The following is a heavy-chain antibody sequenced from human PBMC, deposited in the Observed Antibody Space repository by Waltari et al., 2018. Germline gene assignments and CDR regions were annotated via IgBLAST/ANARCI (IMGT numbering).Heavy chain of an antibody. Sequence: QLQLQESGPGLVRPSETLSLTCSVAGGSISSGSFYWGWIRQSPGKGLEWIGSIYYSGSTDYNSNLKRRGTISGDTSKTQFSLKLSSVTAADTAVYYCARHWKKSGYRFDPWGQGTLVTVSS. V-gene: IGHV4-39*01. J-gene: IGHJ5*02. D-gene: IGHD5-12*01. CDR3: ARHWKKSGYRFDP. CDR1: GGSISSGSFY. CDR2: IYYSGST.